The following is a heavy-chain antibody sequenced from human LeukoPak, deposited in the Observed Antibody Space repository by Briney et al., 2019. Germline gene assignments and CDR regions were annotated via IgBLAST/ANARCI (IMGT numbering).Heavy chain of an antibody. CDR2: IKQDGSEK. J-gene: IGHJ3*02. D-gene: IGHD3-22*01. CDR3: ARGHDSSGYYGGGAFDI. CDR1: GFTFSSHW. V-gene: IGHV3-7*03. Sequence: GGSLRLSCAASGFTFSSHWMSWVRQAPGKGLEWVANIKQDGSEKYYVDSVKGRFAISRDNAENSLYLQMNSLRVEDTAVYFCARGHDSSGYYGGGAFDIWGQGTMVTVSS.